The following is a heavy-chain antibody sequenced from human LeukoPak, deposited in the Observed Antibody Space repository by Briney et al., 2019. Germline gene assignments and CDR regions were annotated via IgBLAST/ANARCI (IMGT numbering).Heavy chain of an antibody. D-gene: IGHD3-22*01. Sequence: PGGSLRLSCAASGFTFSSHAMSWVRQAPGKGLEWVSVISYSDGSTNYADSVKGRFTISRDNSKNTLYLQMNSLRAEDTAVYYCAKDLPYYYDSSAFETWGQGTMVTVSS. CDR3: AKDLPYYYDSSAFET. V-gene: IGHV3-23*01. J-gene: IGHJ3*02. CDR1: GFTFSSHA. CDR2: ISYSDGST.